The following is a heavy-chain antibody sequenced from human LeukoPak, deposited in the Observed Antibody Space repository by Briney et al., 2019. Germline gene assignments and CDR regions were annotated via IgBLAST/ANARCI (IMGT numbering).Heavy chain of an antibody. J-gene: IGHJ4*02. CDR2: ISSSGTTI. CDR1: GFPFSDFH. V-gene: IGHV3-11*01. Sequence: PGGSLRLSCAASGFPFSDFHMSWIRQAPGKGLEWVSYISSSGTTIYYADSVKGRFTISWDNAKNSLYLQMNNLRAEDTAVYYCTRDRWGKYYFDYWGQGTLVTVSS. CDR3: TRDRWGKYYFDY. D-gene: IGHD7-27*01.